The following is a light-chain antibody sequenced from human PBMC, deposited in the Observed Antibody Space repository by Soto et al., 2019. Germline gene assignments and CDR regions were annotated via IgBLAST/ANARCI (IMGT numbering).Light chain of an antibody. J-gene: IGKJ5*01. CDR3: QQYGSSPQIT. CDR1: QGIISA. Sequence: AIQLTQSPSSLSASVGDRVTITCRASQGIISALAFYHQKPGKAPKPILYDASNLESGVPSRSSGSSYGTDFTLTISRLEPEDFAVYYCQQYGSSPQITFGQGTRLEIK. V-gene: IGKV1-13*02. CDR2: DAS.